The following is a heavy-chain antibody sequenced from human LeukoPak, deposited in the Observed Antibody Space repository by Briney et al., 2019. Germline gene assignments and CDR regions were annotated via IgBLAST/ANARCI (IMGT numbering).Heavy chain of an antibody. CDR2: IYSGDSDT. CDR1: GYSFTSYW. Sequence: GESLKISCKGSGYSFTSYWIGWVRQMPGKGLEWMGIIYSGDSDTRYSPSFQGQVTISADKSIRTAYLQWSSLKASDIAIYYCASEGASAAVASADYFDSWGQGTLLTVSS. D-gene: IGHD6-19*01. V-gene: IGHV5-51*01. CDR3: ASEGASAAVASADYFDS. J-gene: IGHJ4*02.